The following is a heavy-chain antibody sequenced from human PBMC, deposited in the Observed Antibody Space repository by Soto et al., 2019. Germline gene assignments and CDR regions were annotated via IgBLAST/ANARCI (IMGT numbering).Heavy chain of an antibody. V-gene: IGHV2-5*02. Sequence: QITLKESGPTLVRPTQTLTLTCTFSGFSLRTSGVAVAWIRQPPGEALEWLALIYWDDDKRYNPSLKSRLTITKDTSKDQVVLAMTNMDPLDTATYFCAHSQRGPRDFWGQGILVTVSS. D-gene: IGHD5-12*01. CDR1: GFSLRTSGVA. J-gene: IGHJ4*02. CDR3: AHSQRGPRDF. CDR2: IYWDDDK.